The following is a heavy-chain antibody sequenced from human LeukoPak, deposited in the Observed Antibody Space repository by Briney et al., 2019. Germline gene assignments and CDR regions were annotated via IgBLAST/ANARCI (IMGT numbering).Heavy chain of an antibody. CDR1: GFTFSDYY. CDR2: ISSSGSTI. D-gene: IGHD2-2*01. J-gene: IGHJ4*02. Sequence: GGSLRLSCAASGFTFSDYYMSWIRQAPGKGLKWVSYISSSGSTIYYADSVKGRFTISRDNAKNSLYLQMNSLRAEDTAVYYCARVRGYCSSTSCYVYYFDYWGQGTLVTVSS. V-gene: IGHV3-11*01. CDR3: ARVRGYCSSTSCYVYYFDY.